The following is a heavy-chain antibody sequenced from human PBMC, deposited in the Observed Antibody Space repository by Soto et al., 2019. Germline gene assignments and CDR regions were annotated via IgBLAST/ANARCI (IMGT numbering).Heavy chain of an antibody. J-gene: IGHJ4*02. CDR1: GGTFSSYA. Sequence: QVQLVQSGAEVKKPGSSVKVSCKASGGTFSSYAISWVRQAPGQGLEWMGGIIPIFGTANYAQKFQGRVTITADKSTSTVCMELSILISEDSAVYYCASDLYTATYFEDWGQGTLVTVSS. V-gene: IGHV1-69*06. D-gene: IGHD4-17*01. CDR2: IIPIFGTA. CDR3: ASDLYTATYFED.